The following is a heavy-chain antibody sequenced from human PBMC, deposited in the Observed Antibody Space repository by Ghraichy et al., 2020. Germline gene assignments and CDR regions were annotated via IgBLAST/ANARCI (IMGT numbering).Heavy chain of an antibody. V-gene: IGHV4-39*01. Sequence: SETLSLTCTVSGGSISSSSYYWGWIRQPPGKGLEWIGSIYYSGSTYYNPSLKSRVTISVDTSKNQFSLKLSSVTAADTAVYYCARCYYDSSGYYLQWYFDLWGRGTLVTVSS. CDR1: GGSISSSSYY. D-gene: IGHD3-22*01. CDR3: ARCYYDSSGYYLQWYFDL. CDR2: IYYSGST. J-gene: IGHJ2*01.